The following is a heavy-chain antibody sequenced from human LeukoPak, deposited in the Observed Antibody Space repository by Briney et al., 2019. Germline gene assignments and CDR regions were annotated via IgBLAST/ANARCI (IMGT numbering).Heavy chain of an antibody. CDR3: ARAGIAAAGTLDY. CDR2: IWYDGSNK. D-gene: IGHD6-13*01. J-gene: IGHJ4*02. V-gene: IGHV3-33*01. Sequence: GGSLRLSCAASGFTFSSYGMHWVRQAPGKGLEWVAVIWYDGSNKYYADSVKGRFTISRDNSKNTLYLQMNSLRAEDTAVYYCARAGIAAAGTLDYWGQGTLVTVSS. CDR1: GFTFSSYG.